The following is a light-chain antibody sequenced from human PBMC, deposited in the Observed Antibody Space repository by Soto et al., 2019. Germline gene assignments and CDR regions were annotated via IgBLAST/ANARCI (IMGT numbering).Light chain of an antibody. J-gene: IGLJ2*01. V-gene: IGLV2-14*01. Sequence: QSALTQPASVSGSPGQSITISSTGTSSDVGGYNYVSGYQQHPGKAPKLMIYDVSNRPSGVSNRFSGSKSGNTASLTNSGLQDEDEAEYYCSSYTSSSTLVVFGGGTKLTVL. CDR3: SSYTSSSTLVV. CDR1: SSDVGGYNY. CDR2: DVS.